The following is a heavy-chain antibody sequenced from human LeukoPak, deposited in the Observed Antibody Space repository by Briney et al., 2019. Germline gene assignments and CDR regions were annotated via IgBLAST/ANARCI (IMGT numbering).Heavy chain of an antibody. V-gene: IGHV3-23*01. CDR2: ISGSGGST. D-gene: IGHD6-19*01. CDR3: AKDLYSSGWYGNAFDI. J-gene: IGHJ3*02. Sequence: HSGGSLRLSCAASGFTFSSYAMSWVRQAPGKGLEWVSAISGSGGSTYYADSVKGRFTISRDNSKNTLYLQMNSLRAEDTAVYYCAKDLYSSGWYGNAFDIWGQGTMVTVSS. CDR1: GFTFSSYA.